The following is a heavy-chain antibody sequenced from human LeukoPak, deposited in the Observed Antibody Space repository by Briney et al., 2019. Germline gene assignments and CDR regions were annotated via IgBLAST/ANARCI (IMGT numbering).Heavy chain of an antibody. V-gene: IGHV4-39*01. CDR2: IYCSGST. CDR3: ARQTEWLRLLSFDY. CDR1: GASISSSRYY. J-gene: IGHJ4*02. D-gene: IGHD5-12*01. Sequence: SETLCLACTVSGASISSSRYYWGWIRQPRGKGLEWIGSIYCSGSTYYNPSLKSRVTISVDTSKNQFSLKLSSVTAADTAVYYCARQTEWLRLLSFDYWGQGTLVTVSS.